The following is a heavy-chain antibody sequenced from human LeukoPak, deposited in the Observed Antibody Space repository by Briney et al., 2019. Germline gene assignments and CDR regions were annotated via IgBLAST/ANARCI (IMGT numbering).Heavy chain of an antibody. Sequence: GGSLRLSCAASGFTFSSYGMHWVRQAPDKGLEWVAFIRYHGSEKYYVDSVKGRFTISRDNAKDSLYLQMNSLRAEDTAVYYCARDSSNWGPYYYIDVWGKGTTVTVSS. CDR1: GFTFSSYG. CDR2: IRYHGSEK. V-gene: IGHV3-30*02. CDR3: ARDSSNWGPYYYIDV. J-gene: IGHJ6*03. D-gene: IGHD7-27*01.